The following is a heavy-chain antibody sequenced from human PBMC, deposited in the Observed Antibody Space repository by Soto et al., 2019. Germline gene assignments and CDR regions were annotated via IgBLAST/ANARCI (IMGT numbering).Heavy chain of an antibody. CDR2: IWYDGSNK. J-gene: IGHJ6*02. V-gene: IGHV3-33*08. CDR1: GLTFSSYS. Sequence: HPGGSXRLSCAASGLTFSSYSMNWVRQAPGKGLEWVAVIWYDGSNKYYADSVKGRFTISRDNSKNTLYLQMNSLRAEDTAVYYCARDLRGNYYYYYGMDVWGQGTTVTVSS. D-gene: IGHD3-16*01. CDR3: ARDLRGNYYYYYGMDV.